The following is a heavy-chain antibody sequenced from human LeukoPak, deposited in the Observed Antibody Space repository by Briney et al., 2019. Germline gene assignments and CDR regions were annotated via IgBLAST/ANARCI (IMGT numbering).Heavy chain of an antibody. J-gene: IGHJ4*02. CDR2: INHSGST. D-gene: IGHD3-10*01. CDR1: GGSFSGYY. CDR3: AVRWFGEAS. Sequence: SETLSLTCAVYGGSFSGYYWSWIRQPPGKGLEWIGEINHSGSTNYNPSLKSRVTILVDTSKNQFSLKLSSVTAADTAVYYWAVRWFGEASWGQGTLVTVSS. V-gene: IGHV4-34*01.